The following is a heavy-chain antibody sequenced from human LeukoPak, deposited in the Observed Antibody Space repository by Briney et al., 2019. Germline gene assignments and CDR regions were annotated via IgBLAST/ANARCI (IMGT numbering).Heavy chain of an antibody. CDR2: ISVSGT. Sequence: PGGSLRLSCTASGFRFGGYSIHWVRQAPGKGLEWLSYISVSGTIHADSVMGRVTVSRDNAKNSLYLQMNSLRAEDTAVYYCARIRGSTLAISYMDVWGKGTTVNVSS. CDR1: GFRFGGYS. D-gene: IGHD2-21*01. V-gene: IGHV3-48*04. CDR3: ARIRGSTLAISYMDV. J-gene: IGHJ6*03.